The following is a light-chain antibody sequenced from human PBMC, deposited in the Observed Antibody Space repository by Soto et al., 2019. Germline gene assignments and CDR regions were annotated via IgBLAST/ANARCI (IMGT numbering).Light chain of an antibody. CDR1: SSDVGSYNL. CDR3: CSYAGSVV. J-gene: IGLJ2*01. V-gene: IGLV2-23*02. CDR2: EVS. Sequence: QSVLTQPASVSGSPGQSITISCTGTSSDVGSYNLVSWYQQHPGKAPKLMIYEVSKRPSGVSNRFSGSKSGNTASLTISGLQAEDEADYYCCSYAGSVVFGGRTKLTVL.